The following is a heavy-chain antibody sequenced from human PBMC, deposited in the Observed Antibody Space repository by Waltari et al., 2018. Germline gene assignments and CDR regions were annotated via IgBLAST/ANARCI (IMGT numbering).Heavy chain of an antibody. CDR2: ISYDGSKT. Sequence: QVQLVESGGGVVQPGKSLRLSCGASGFTFSSFAMHWVRQAPGKGVEWVAIISYDGSKTYYAESVRGRFTISRDNSNNTLYLQMNSLRGEDTALYYCTKEHADYGMDVWGQGTTVTVSS. J-gene: IGHJ6*02. V-gene: IGHV3-30*18. CDR1: GFTFSSFA. CDR3: TKEHADYGMDV.